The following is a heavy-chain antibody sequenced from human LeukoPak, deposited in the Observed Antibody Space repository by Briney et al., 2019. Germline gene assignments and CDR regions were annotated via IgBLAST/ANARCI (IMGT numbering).Heavy chain of an antibody. CDR3: AKGRYTSGRNFDH. CDR2: ISGGGGGT. D-gene: IGHD6-19*01. Sequence: PGGSLRLSCAASEFTFSNYGMSWVRQAPGKGKGLEWVSGISGGGGGTYYADSLKGRFTISRDDSKNRLYLQMNSLRAEDAAVYYCAKGRYTSGRNFDHWGQGTLVTVSS. V-gene: IGHV3-23*01. CDR1: EFTFSNYG. J-gene: IGHJ4*02.